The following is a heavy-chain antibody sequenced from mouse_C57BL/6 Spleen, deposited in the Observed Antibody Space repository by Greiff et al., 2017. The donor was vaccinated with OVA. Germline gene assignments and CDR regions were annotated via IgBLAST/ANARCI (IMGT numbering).Heavy chain of an antibody. J-gene: IGHJ1*03. CDR3: AITTAHNFDV. CDR1: GYTFTSYW. V-gene: IGHV1-64*01. Sequence: QVQLKQPGAELVKPGASVKLSCKASGYTFTSYWMHWVKQRPGQGLEWIGMIHPNSGSTNYNEKFKSKATLTVDKSSSTAYMQLSSLTYEDSAVYYCAITTAHNFDVWGTGTTVTVSS. CDR2: IHPNSGST. D-gene: IGHD1-2*01.